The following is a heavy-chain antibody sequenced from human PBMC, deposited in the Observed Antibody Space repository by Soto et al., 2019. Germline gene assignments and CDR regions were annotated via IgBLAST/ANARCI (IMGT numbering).Heavy chain of an antibody. CDR2: IIPIFGTA. CDR1: GGTFSSYA. J-gene: IGHJ2*01. CDR3: ARDLSRSWKRDWYFDL. D-gene: IGHD6-13*01. Sequence: GASVKVSCKASGGTFSSYAISWVRQAPGQGLEWMGGIIPIFGTANYAQKFQGRVTITADESTSTAYMELSSLRSEDTAVYYCARDLSRSWKRDWYFDLWGRGTLVTVSS. V-gene: IGHV1-69*13.